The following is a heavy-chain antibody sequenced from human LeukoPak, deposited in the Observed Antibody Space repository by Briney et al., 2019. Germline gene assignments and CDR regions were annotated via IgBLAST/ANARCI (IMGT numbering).Heavy chain of an antibody. Sequence: PSETLSLTCTVSGGSISSYYWSWIRQPPGKGLEWIGYIYYSGSTNYNPSLKSRVTISVDTSKNQFSLKLSSVTAADTAVYYCARGESSGYSRGVNWFDPWGQGTLVTVSS. D-gene: IGHD3-22*01. CDR1: GGSISSYY. V-gene: IGHV4-59*01. CDR2: IYYSGST. J-gene: IGHJ5*02. CDR3: ARGESSGYSRGVNWFDP.